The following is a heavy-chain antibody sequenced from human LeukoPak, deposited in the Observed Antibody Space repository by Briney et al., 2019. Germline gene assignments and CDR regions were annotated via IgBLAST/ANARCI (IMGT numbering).Heavy chain of an antibody. J-gene: IGHJ4*02. CDR3: ARPDYGGTDY. CDR2: IYYSGST. Sequence: PGGSLRLSCAASGFTFSSYAMSWVRQPPGKGLEWIGSIYYSGSTYYNPSLKSRVTISVDTSKNQFSLKLSSVTAADTAVYYCARPDYGGTDYWGQGTLVTVSS. V-gene: IGHV4-39*01. CDR1: GFTFSSYA. D-gene: IGHD4-23*01.